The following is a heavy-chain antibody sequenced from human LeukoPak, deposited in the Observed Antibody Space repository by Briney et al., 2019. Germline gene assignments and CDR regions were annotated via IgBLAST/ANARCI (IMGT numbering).Heavy chain of an antibody. J-gene: IGHJ4*02. V-gene: IGHV1-24*01. CDR3: ATGGYYGSGSYYQFDY. D-gene: IGHD3-10*01. CDR2: FDPEDGET. Sequence: ASVKVSCKVSRYTLTELSMHWVRQAPGKGLEWMGGFDPEDGETIYAQKFQGRVTMTEDTSTDTAYMELSSLRSEDTAVYYCATGGYYGSGSYYQFDYWGQGTLVTVSS. CDR1: RYTLTELS.